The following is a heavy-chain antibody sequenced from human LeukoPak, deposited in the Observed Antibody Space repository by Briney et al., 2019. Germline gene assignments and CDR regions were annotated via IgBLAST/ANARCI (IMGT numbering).Heavy chain of an antibody. CDR1: GFTFSNYW. D-gene: IGHD3-10*01. V-gene: IGHV3-7*04. Sequence: PGGSLRLSCAASGFTFSNYWMSWVRQAPGKGLEWVANIEQDGSAKYYVVSVDGRFTVSRDNAENSLYLQTDFLRAEDTAVYYCARADYYGSILDYWGQGSLVTVSS. CDR2: IEQDGSAK. J-gene: IGHJ4*02. CDR3: ARADYYGSILDY.